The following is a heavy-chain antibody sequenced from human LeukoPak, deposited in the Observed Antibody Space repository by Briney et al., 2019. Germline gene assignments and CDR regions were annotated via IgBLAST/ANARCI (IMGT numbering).Heavy chain of an antibody. CDR3: ARDKGHDYVWGSYRYTSHFDY. J-gene: IGHJ4*02. D-gene: IGHD3-16*02. CDR2: INHSGST. CDR1: GGSFSGYH. V-gene: IGHV4-34*01. Sequence: KPSETLSLTCAVYGGSFSGYHWSWIRQPPGKGLEWIGEINHSGSTNYNPSLKSRVTISVDTSKNQFSLKLSSVTAADTAVYYCARDKGHDYVWGSYRYTSHFDYWGQGTLVTVSS.